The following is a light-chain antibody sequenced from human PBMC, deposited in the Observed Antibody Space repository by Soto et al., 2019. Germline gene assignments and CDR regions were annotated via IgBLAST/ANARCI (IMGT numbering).Light chain of an antibody. J-gene: IGKJ5*01. CDR2: DAS. V-gene: IGKV3-11*01. CDR1: QPLSSTY. Sequence: LTHTVGTIASSPRRVGTHCSCGIQPLSSTYVAWYQQTPGQAPRLLIYDASNRATGIPARFCGSGSGTDFTLPISSLEPEDFSVYYCQQYNNWSPITFGQGTRLEIK. CDR3: QQYNNWSPIT.